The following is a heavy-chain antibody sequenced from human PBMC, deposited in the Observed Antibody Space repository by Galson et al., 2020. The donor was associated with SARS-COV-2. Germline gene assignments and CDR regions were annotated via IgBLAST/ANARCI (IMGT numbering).Heavy chain of an antibody. CDR2: INLNSGGT. V-gene: IGHV1-2*02. Sequence: ASVKVSCKASGYTFTAYYMHWVRQAPGQGLEWMGWINLNSGGTNSVEKFQGRVSMTRDTSISTAYMEMSSLRSDDTAVYYCARTYSSGPFDYWGQGTLVTVSS. J-gene: IGHJ4*02. D-gene: IGHD6-19*01. CDR3: ARTYSSGPFDY. CDR1: GYTFTAYY.